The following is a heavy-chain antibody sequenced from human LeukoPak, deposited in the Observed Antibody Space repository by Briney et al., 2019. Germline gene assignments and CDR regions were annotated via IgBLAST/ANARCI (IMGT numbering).Heavy chain of an antibody. CDR3: AREHLREPLRGAALEI. CDR2: INTNTGNP. Sequence: ASVKVSCKASGYTFTSYAMNWVRQAPGQGLEWMGWINTNTGNPTYAQGFTGRFVFSLDTSVSTAYLQISSLKAEDTAVYYCAREHLREPLRGAALEIGGQGTMVTVSS. J-gene: IGHJ3*02. D-gene: IGHD3-16*01. V-gene: IGHV7-4-1*02. CDR1: GYTFTSYA.